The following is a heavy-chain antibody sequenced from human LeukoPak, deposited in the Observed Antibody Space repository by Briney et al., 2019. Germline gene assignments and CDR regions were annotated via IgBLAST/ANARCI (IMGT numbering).Heavy chain of an antibody. CDR2: IHYSGST. CDR3: ARYGITIVRGGKYYFDS. D-gene: IGHD3-10*01. V-gene: IGHV4-59*08. J-gene: IGHJ4*02. Sequence: SETLSLTCTVSGGSISGYFWSWIRQPPGKGLEWIGYIHYSGSTNYNPSLNSRVTISVDTSKNQLSLRLSSVTAADTAVYYCARYGITIVRGGKYYFDSWGQGTLVTVSS. CDR1: GGSISGYF.